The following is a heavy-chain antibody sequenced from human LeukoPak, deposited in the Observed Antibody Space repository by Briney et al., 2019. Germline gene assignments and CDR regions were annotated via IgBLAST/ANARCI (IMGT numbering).Heavy chain of an antibody. J-gene: IGHJ6*03. V-gene: IGHV1-18*01. CDR3: ARDRDDSVYDFWSGHYKYYYYMDV. CDR2: INAYNGKT. D-gene: IGHD3-3*01. Sequence: VASVKVSCKASGYTFTSYGINWVRQAPGQGLEWMGWINAYNGKTNYAEKLQGRVSMTTDTSTSTAYMELRSLRSDDTAVYYCARDRDDSVYDFWSGHYKYYYYMDVWGKGTTVTVTS. CDR1: GYTFTSYG.